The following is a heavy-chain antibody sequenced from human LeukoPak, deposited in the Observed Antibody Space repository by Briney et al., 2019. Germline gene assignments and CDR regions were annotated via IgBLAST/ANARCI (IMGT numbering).Heavy chain of an antibody. J-gene: IGHJ4*02. Sequence: ASVKVSCKASGYTFTSYGISWVRQAPGQGLERMGWISAYNGNTNYAQKLQGRVTMTTDTSTSTAYMELRSLRSDDTAVYYCARLPFYDYVWGGFDYWGQGTLVTVSS. V-gene: IGHV1-18*01. CDR2: ISAYNGNT. CDR3: ARLPFYDYVWGGFDY. D-gene: IGHD3-16*01. CDR1: GYTFTSYG.